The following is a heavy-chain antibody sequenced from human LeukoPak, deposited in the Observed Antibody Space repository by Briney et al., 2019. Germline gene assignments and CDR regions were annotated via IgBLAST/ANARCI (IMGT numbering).Heavy chain of an antibody. CDR1: GGSFSGYY. J-gene: IGHJ5*02. Sequence: SETLSLTCAVYGGSFSGYYWSWIRQPPGKGLEWIGEINHSGSTNYNPSLKSRVTISVDTSKNQFSLKLSSVTAADTAVYYCARVSGWYNWFDPWGQGTLVTVSS. V-gene: IGHV4-34*01. CDR3: ARVSGWYNWFDP. D-gene: IGHD6-19*01. CDR2: INHSGST.